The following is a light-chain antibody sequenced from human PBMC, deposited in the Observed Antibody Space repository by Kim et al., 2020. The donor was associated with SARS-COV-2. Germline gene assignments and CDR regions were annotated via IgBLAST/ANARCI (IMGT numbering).Light chain of an antibody. CDR2: AAA. J-gene: IGKJ1*01. Sequence: IVMTQSPVTLSVSPGERATLPCRARQRVSNNVAWYQHKTGQTPRLPISAAATRATGIPARFSGSGSGTEFTLTISSLQSGDFAVYFCQQYKNWPRTFGPGTKVDIK. V-gene: IGKV3-15*01. CDR3: QQYKNWPRT. CDR1: QRVSNN.